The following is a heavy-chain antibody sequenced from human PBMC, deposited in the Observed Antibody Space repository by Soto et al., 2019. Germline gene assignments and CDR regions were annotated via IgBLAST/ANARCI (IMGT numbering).Heavy chain of an antibody. CDR2: ISAYNGNT. Sequence: QFQLVQAGAEVKKPGASVKVSCKASGYTFTSYGISWVRQDPGQGLERMGWISAYNGNTKNAQKLQGRVTMTTDTSTSTADMELRSLRSDDTAVYYCAREPNYFDYWGQGTLVTVSS. CDR3: AREPNYFDY. V-gene: IGHV1-18*01. CDR1: GYTFTSYG. J-gene: IGHJ4*02.